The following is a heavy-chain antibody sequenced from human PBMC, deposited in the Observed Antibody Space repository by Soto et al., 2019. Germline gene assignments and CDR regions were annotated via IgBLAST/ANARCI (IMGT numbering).Heavy chain of an antibody. V-gene: IGHV4-39*01. CDR3: ARRRYFDWCDY. Sequence: SETLSLTCAVSGGSISGGGFSWSWIRQPPGKGLEWIGSIYSSGSTYYNPSLKSRVTISVDTSKNQFSLKRSSVTAADTAVYYCARRRYFDWCDYWGQGTLVTVSS. CDR1: GGSISGGGFS. CDR2: IYSSGST. D-gene: IGHD3-9*01. J-gene: IGHJ4*02.